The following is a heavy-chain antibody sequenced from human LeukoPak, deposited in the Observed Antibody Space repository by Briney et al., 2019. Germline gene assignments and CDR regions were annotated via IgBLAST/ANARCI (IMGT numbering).Heavy chain of an antibody. J-gene: IGHJ5*02. D-gene: IGHD2-2*01. Sequence: ASVKVSCKASGYXFTSYGISWVRQAPGQGLEWMAWISAYNGNTNYAQKLQGRVTMTTDTSTSTAYMELRSLRSDDTAVYYCARGGHIVVVPAAFDEAWFDPWGQGTLVTVSS. CDR3: ARGGHIVVVPAAFDEAWFDP. CDR1: GYXFTSYG. CDR2: ISAYNGNT. V-gene: IGHV1-18*01.